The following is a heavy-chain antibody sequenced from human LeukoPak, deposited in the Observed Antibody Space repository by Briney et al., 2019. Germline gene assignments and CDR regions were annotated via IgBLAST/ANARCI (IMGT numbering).Heavy chain of an antibody. CDR1: GGSLSSGRFY. CDR3: SRGPENPLNWYFDL. Sequence: SETLSLTCSVSGGSLSSGRFYWNWIRQPAGTGLEWLGHVYSSGSAKYNPSLKSRVTISLDTSKNQFSLKLNSVTADDTAVYYCSRGPENPLNWYFDLWGRGTLVTVSS. D-gene: IGHD1-14*01. J-gene: IGHJ2*01. V-gene: IGHV4-61*09. CDR2: VYSSGSA.